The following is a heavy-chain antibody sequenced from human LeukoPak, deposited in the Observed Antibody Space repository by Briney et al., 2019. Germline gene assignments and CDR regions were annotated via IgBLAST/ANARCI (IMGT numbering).Heavy chain of an antibody. CDR1: GYTFTTYT. D-gene: IGHD6-13*01. J-gene: IGHJ4*02. CDR2: INTNTGNP. V-gene: IGHV7-4-1*02. Sequence: ASVKVSCKASGYTFTTYTMNWVRQAPGQGLEWMGWINTNTGNPTYAQGFTGRFVFSLDTSVSTAYLQISSLTAEDTAVYYCARAQPPGYSSSQDKDYWGQGTLVTVSS. CDR3: ARAQPPGYSSSQDKDY.